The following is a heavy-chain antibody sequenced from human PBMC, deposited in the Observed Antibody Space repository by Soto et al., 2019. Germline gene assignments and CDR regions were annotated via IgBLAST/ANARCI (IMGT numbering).Heavy chain of an antibody. V-gene: IGHV4-38-2*02. CDR1: NFSISSGYY. CDR3: GRVMGEFILPGSLVFDF. J-gene: IGHJ4*02. Sequence: TSETLSLTCTVSNFSISSGYYWGWIRKTPGKGLEWIATIYHTGHTYYNPSLKSRVTISVDTSENHFSLKLRSVTAADTPFYSCGRVMGEFILPGSLVFDFGGKGTLVTVSS. CDR2: IYHTGHT. D-gene: IGHD3-16*01.